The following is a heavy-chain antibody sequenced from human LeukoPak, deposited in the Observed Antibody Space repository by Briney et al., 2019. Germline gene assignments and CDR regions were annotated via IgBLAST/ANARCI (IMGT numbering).Heavy chain of an antibody. J-gene: IGHJ4*02. CDR3: ARHLPTTYYGDPSVWFDY. Sequence: PSETLSLTCTVSGGSISSYYWSWIRQPPGKGLEWIGYIYYSGSTNYNPSLKSRVTISVDTSKNQFSLKLSSVTAADTAVYYCARHLPTTYYGDPSVWFDYWGQGTLVTVSS. V-gene: IGHV4-59*08. D-gene: IGHD4-17*01. CDR2: IYYSGST. CDR1: GGSISSYY.